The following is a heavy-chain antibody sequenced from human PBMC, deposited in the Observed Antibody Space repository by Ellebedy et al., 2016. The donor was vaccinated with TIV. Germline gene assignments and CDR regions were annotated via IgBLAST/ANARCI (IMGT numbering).Heavy chain of an antibody. J-gene: IGHJ4*02. CDR2: ISGSGGST. Sequence: GGSLRLSXAASGFTFSSYAMSWVRQAPGKGLEWVSAISGSGGSTYYADSVKGRFTISRDNSKNTLYLQMNSLRAEDTAVYYCAKDRDGYNYNLNRIYFDYWGQGTLVTVSS. D-gene: IGHD5-24*01. CDR3: AKDRDGYNYNLNRIYFDY. V-gene: IGHV3-23*01. CDR1: GFTFSSYA.